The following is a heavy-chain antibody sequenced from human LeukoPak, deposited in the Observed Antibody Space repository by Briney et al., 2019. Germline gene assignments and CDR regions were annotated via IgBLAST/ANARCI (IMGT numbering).Heavy chain of an antibody. Sequence: SQTLSLTRAISGDSVSSNSAAWNWIRQSPSRGLEWLGRTYYRSKWYNDYAVSVKSRITINPDTSKNQFSLQLNSVTPEDTAVYYCARYGSGTSSYYYYYYGMDVWGQGTTVTVSS. CDR3: ARYGSGTSSYYYYYYGMDV. D-gene: IGHD3-10*01. J-gene: IGHJ6*02. CDR2: TYYRSKWYN. V-gene: IGHV6-1*01. CDR1: GDSVSSNSAA.